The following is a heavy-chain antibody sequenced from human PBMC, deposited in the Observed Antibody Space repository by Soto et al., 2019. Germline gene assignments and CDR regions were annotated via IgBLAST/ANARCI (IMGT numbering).Heavy chain of an antibody. D-gene: IGHD3-9*01. J-gene: IGHJ3*02. Sequence: QVQLVQSGAEVKKPGASVKVSCKASGYTFTSYDINWVRQATGQGLEWMGWMNPHSGNTGYAQKFQGKVTMTRTTSISTAYMELSSLRSEDTAVYYCARPTGYYRYDGFDIWGQGTMVTVSS. CDR3: ARPTGYYRYDGFDI. CDR1: GYTFTSYD. V-gene: IGHV1-8*01. CDR2: MNPHSGNT.